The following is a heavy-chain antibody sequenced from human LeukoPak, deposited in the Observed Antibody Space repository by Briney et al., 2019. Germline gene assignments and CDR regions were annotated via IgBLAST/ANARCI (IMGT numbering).Heavy chain of an antibody. CDR3: ATFTPLRAFDF. J-gene: IGHJ4*02. D-gene: IGHD3-16*01. Sequence: SGGSLRLSCAASGFTFSSCAMSWVRQAPGKGLEWVSFIYSGGSTYYADSVRGRFTISRDSSKNTLYLQMNSLRAEDTAVYFCATFTPLRAFDFWGQGTLVTVSS. V-gene: IGHV3-66*01. CDR1: GFTFSSCA. CDR2: IYSGGST.